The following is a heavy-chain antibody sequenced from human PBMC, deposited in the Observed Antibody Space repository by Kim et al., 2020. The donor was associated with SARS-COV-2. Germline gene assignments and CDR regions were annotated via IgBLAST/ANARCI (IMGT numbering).Heavy chain of an antibody. Sequence: GGSLRLSCAASGFTFSSYAMSWVRQAPGKGLEWVSAISGSGGSTYYADSVKGRFTISRDNSKNTLYLQMNSLRAEDTAVYYCAKAGKLLWFGELLYDYYYGMDVWGQGTTVTVSS. J-gene: IGHJ6*02. D-gene: IGHD3-10*01. CDR1: GFTFSSYA. V-gene: IGHV3-23*01. CDR2: ISGSGGST. CDR3: AKAGKLLWFGELLYDYYYGMDV.